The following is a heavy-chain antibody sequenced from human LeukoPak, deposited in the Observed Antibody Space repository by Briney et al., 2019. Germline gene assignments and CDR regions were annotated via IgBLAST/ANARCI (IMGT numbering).Heavy chain of an antibody. Sequence: GGSLRLSCAASGFTFSSYPMRWVRQAPGKGLEWVSGISASGGTTVYTDSVKGRFTISRDNSKNTLFLQMDSLRAEDTAVYYCARGRGDPLWYFECWGQGTLVTVPS. CDR3: ARGRGDPLWYFEC. CDR2: ISASGGTT. CDR1: GFTFSSYP. J-gene: IGHJ4*02. V-gene: IGHV3-23*01. D-gene: IGHD4-17*01.